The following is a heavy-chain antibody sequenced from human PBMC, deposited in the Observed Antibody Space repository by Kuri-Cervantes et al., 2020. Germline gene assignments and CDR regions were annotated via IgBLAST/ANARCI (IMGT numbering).Heavy chain of an antibody. D-gene: IGHD6-6*01. CDR1: GFTFSSYS. CDR3: AKDLRSSSLRGGAFDI. CDR2: ISSNSSYI. Sequence: GGSLRLSCAASGFTFSSYSMNWVRQAPGKGLEWVSSISSNSSYIYYADSVKGRFTISRDNAKNSLYLQMNSLRAEDTALYFCAKDLRSSSLRGGAFDIWGQGTMVTVSS. V-gene: IGHV3-21*04. J-gene: IGHJ3*02.